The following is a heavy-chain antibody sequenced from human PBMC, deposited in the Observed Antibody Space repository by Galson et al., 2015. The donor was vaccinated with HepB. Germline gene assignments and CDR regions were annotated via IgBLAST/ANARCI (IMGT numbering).Heavy chain of an antibody. D-gene: IGHD2/OR15-2a*01. CDR2: IRPKEHLYAT. Sequence: SLRLSCVASGAIFSGSAMHWVRQAPGKELERVGHIRPKEHLYATSYSASVGGRFTISRDDSKNTAFLHMNSLRVEDTAVYYCIRHVEYYRPYWGQGSLVTVSS. CDR1: GAIFSGSA. V-gene: IGHV3-73*01. CDR3: IRHVEYYRPY. J-gene: IGHJ4*02.